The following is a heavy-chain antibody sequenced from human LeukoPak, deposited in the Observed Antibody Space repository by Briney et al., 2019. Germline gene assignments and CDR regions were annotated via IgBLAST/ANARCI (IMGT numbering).Heavy chain of an antibody. CDR3: ARVFFNDWGNNWFDP. J-gene: IGHJ5*02. CDR1: GGSISSYY. CDR2: IYYSGST. V-gene: IGHV4-59*08. Sequence: SETLSLTCTVSGGSISSYYWSWIRQPPGKGLEWVGYIYYSGSTNYNPSLKSRVTISVDTSKNQFSLKLSSVTAADTAVYYCARVFFNDWGNNWFDPWGQGTLVTVSS. D-gene: IGHD7-27*01.